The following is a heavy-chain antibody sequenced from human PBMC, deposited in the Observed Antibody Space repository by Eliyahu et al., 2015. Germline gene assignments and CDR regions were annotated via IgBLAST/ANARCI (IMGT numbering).Heavy chain of an antibody. J-gene: IGHJ6*02. CDR2: TIHAGST. CDR1: GGSFGAYR. Sequence: QVQLRQWGTGLLKPSETLSLPCGVHGGSFGAYRWTWIRQPPGKGLEWIGETIHAGSTNYNPSLTGRVVISLDTSKRQLFLELSSMTAADTAVYYCARGLSGMDVWGQGKPVTVSS. CDR3: ARGLSGMDV. V-gene: IGHV4-34*01.